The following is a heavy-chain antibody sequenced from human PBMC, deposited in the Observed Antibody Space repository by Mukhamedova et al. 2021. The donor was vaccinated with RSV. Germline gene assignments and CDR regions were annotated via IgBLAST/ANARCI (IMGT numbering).Heavy chain of an antibody. Sequence: GFTFSNYEFNWVRQAPGKGLELVSFINYGGTFTSYADSVKGRFTISRDNSKNSVHLQMNILRAVDTALYYCVRDLPVAAPDYWG. D-gene: IGHD6-19*01. J-gene: IGHJ4*01. V-gene: IGHV3-48*03. CDR1: GFTFSNYE. CDR2: INYGGTFT. CDR3: VRDLPVAAPDY.